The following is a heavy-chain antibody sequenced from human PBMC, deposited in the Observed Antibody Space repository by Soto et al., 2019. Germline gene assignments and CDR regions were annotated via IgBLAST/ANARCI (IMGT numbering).Heavy chain of an antibody. CDR1: GFTFSSYA. CDR3: ARDVESGSSQYYYYYYGMDV. Sequence: LRLSCAASGFTFSSYAMHWVRQAPGKGLEWVAVISYDGSNKYYADSVKGRFTISRDNSKNTLYLQMNSLRAEDTAVYYCARDVESGSSQYYYYYYGMDVWGQGTTVTVSS. J-gene: IGHJ6*02. CDR2: ISYDGSNK. V-gene: IGHV3-30-3*01. D-gene: IGHD1-26*01.